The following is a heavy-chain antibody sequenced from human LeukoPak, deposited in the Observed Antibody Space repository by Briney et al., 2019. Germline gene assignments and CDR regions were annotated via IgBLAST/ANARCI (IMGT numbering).Heavy chain of an antibody. V-gene: IGHV4-59*01. CDR2: ISYSGSS. CDR1: GGSISSYY. CDR3: AREYSSSWSKWFDP. D-gene: IGHD6-13*01. Sequence: NPSETLSLTCTVSGGSISSYYWSWIRQPPGKGLEWIGYISYSGSSNYNPSLKSRVTISVDTSKNQFSLKLSSVTAADTAVYYCAREYSSSWSKWFDPWGQGTLVTVSS. J-gene: IGHJ5*02.